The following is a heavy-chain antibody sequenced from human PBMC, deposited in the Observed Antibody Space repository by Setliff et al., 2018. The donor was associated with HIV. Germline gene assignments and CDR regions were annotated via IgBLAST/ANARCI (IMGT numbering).Heavy chain of an antibody. J-gene: IGHJ3*01. V-gene: IGHV3-20*04. Sequence: GESLKISCAASGFTFDDYGMSWVRQAPGKGLEWVSAISYSGGSTFYADSVQGRFTISRDNAKNSLYLQMNSLRAEDTAVYYCARDRTPARITMISQVWGQGTMVTVSS. CDR1: GFTFDDYG. CDR2: ISYSGGST. CDR3: ARDRTPARITMISQV. D-gene: IGHD3-22*01.